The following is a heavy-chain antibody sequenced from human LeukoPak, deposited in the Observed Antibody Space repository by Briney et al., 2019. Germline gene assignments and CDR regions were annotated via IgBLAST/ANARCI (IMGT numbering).Heavy chain of an antibody. CDR1: GYTFTVYY. Sequence: ASVKVSCKASGYTFTVYYMHWVRQAPGQGLELMGLINPNSGGKNYAQTFQGRVTMTRDTSTSTAYMELSRLRSDDTAAYYCARDQQTRYNWNDGSGLDYWGQGTLVTVSS. CDR3: ARDQQTRYNWNDGSGLDY. CDR2: INPNSGGK. D-gene: IGHD1-1*01. V-gene: IGHV1-2*02. J-gene: IGHJ4*02.